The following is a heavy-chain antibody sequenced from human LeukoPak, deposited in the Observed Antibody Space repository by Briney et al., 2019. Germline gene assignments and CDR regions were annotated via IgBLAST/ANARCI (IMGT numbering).Heavy chain of an antibody. Sequence: GGSLRLSCAASGFTFDDYAMHWVRQAPGKGLEWVSLISWDGGSTYYADSVKGRFTTSRDNSKNSLYLQMDSLGAEDTALYYCAKDLDSYGFSYFDYWGQGTLVTVSS. V-gene: IGHV3-43D*04. CDR3: AKDLDSYGFSYFDY. J-gene: IGHJ4*02. D-gene: IGHD5-18*01. CDR1: GFTFDDYA. CDR2: ISWDGGST.